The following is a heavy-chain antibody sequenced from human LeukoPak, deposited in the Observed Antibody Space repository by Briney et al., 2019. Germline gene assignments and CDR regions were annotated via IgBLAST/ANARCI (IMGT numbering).Heavy chain of an antibody. V-gene: IGHV3-30*03. CDR3: VRDRRTLAGEGLDY. Sequence: PGGSLRLSCAASGFTFSSHLMRWVRQAPGKGLEWVAGISYEGGIKYYADSVKGRFTISRDNSRNTVYLQMNSPRPEDTAVYFCVRDRRTLAGEGLDYWGQGTLVTVS. CDR1: GFTFSSHL. J-gene: IGHJ4*02. CDR2: ISYEGGIK. D-gene: IGHD6-13*01.